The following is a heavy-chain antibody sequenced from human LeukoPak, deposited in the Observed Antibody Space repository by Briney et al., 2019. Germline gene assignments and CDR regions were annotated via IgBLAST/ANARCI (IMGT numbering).Heavy chain of an antibody. V-gene: IGHV3-23*01. J-gene: IGHJ4*02. CDR3: AKTTRYYDSSGYSDY. CDR2: ISGSGGST. CDR1: GFNFRAYW. D-gene: IGHD3-22*01. Sequence: PGGSLRLSCTTSGFNFRAYWMGWVRQAPGKGLEWVSAISGSGGSTYYADSVKGRFTISRDNSKNTLYLQMNSLRAEDTAVYYCAKTTRYYDSSGYSDYWGQGTLVTVSS.